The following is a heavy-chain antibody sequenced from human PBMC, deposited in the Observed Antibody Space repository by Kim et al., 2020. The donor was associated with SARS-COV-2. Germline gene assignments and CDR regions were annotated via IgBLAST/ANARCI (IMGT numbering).Heavy chain of an antibody. V-gene: IGHV4-59*13. CDR2: IYYSGST. D-gene: IGHD2-2*01. Sequence: SETLSLTCTVSGGSISSYYWSWIRQPPGKGLEWIGYIYYSGSTNYNPSLKSRVTIPVDTSKNQFSLKLSSVTAADTAVYYCARGIVVVPAAQPYYFDFWGQGTLVTVSS. CDR3: ARGIVVVPAAQPYYFDF. CDR1: GGSISSYY. J-gene: IGHJ4*02.